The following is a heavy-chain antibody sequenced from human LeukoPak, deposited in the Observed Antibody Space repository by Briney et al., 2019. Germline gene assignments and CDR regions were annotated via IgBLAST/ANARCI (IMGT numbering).Heavy chain of an antibody. CDR3: AKYAVSTMFDY. D-gene: IGHD3-10*01. Sequence: SETLSLTCTVSGDSISTSNYYWGWIRQPPGRGLEWIGSFHNGGRTHYNLSLKSRVTISADRSKNQFSLTLSAVTAADTAMYYCAKYAVSTMFDYWGQGTLVTVSS. V-gene: IGHV4-39*01. CDR2: FHNGGRT. J-gene: IGHJ4*02. CDR1: GDSISTSNYY.